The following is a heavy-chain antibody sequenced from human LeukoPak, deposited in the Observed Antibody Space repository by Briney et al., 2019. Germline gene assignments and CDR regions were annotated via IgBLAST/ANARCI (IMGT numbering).Heavy chain of an antibody. V-gene: IGHV4-34*01. J-gene: IGHJ6*03. CDR3: ARGRDGSGSYYNSYYYYYYMDV. CDR1: GGSFSVYY. Sequence: PSETLSLTCAVYGGSFSVYYWSWIRQPPGKGLEWIGEINHSGSTNYNPSLKSRVTISVDTSKNQFSLKLSSVTAADTAVYYCARGRDGSGSYYNSYYYYYYMDVWGKGTTVTVSS. D-gene: IGHD3-10*01. CDR2: INHSGST.